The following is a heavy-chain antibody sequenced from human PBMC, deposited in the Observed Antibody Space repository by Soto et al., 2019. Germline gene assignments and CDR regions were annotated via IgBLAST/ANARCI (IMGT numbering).Heavy chain of an antibody. V-gene: IGHV1-46*01. CDR3: ARGGATLFGVIDS. Sequence: ASVKVSCKASGYSFFSYYIHWVRQAPGQGLEWMGRFLASGGNTDYAQRFRGRISMTRDTSTTNTVSLELTSLTSDDTAVYYGARGGATLFGVIDSWGQGTRVTVSS. J-gene: IGHJ4*02. CDR1: GYSFFSYY. CDR2: FLASGGNT. D-gene: IGHD3-3*01.